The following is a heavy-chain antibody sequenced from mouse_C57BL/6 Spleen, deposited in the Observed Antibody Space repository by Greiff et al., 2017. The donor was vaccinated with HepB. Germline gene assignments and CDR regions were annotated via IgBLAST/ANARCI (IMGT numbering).Heavy chain of an antibody. V-gene: IGHV1-69*01. D-gene: IGHD2-3*01. Sequence: VQLQQPGAELVMPGASVKLSCKASGYTFTSYWMHWVKQRPGQGLEWIGEIDPSDSYTNYNQKFKGKSTLTVDKSSSTAYMQLSSLTSDDSAVYYCARKGLLPFYAMDYWGQGTSVTVSS. CDR2: IDPSDSYT. CDR3: ARKGLLPFYAMDY. J-gene: IGHJ4*01. CDR1: GYTFTSYW.